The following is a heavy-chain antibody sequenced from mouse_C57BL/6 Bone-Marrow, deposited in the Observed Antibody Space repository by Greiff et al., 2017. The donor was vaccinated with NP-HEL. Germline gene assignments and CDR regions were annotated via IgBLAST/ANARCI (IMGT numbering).Heavy chain of an antibody. CDR3: ARAHSYGTVTYAMGS. D-gene: IGHD1-1*01. V-gene: IGHV5-4*03. J-gene: IGHJ4*01. CDR1: GFTFSSYA. CDR2: ISDGGSYT. Sequence: EVKLVESGGGLVKPGGSLKLSCAASGFTFSSYAMSWVRQTPEKRLEWVATISDGGSYTYYPDNVKGRFTISRHNAKNKLYLQMSRLRSEDTAMYYSARAHSYGTVTYAMGSRGQGTSVTVS.